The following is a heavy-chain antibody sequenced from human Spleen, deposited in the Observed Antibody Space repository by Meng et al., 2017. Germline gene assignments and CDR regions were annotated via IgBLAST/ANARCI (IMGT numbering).Heavy chain of an antibody. D-gene: IGHD5/OR15-5a*01. V-gene: IGHV4-34*01. Sequence: QSVAGLSTPSEPLSLTCAGPGGFFSYDYWSWVRQPPGKGLEWIGEINHTGRTNYNPSLKSRVAISIDTSNNQFSLNLSSVTAADTAVYYCARVSGYSVRIYLDYWGQGTLVTVSS. J-gene: IGHJ4*02. CDR3: ARVSGYSVRIYLDY. CDR1: GGFFSYDY. CDR2: INHTGRT.